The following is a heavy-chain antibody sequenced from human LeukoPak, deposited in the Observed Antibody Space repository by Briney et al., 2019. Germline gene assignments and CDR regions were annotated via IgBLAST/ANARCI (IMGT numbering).Heavy chain of an antibody. CDR1: GDSVSSNSAA. D-gene: IGHD3-10*01. V-gene: IGHV6-1*01. Sequence: SQTLSLTCAISGDSVSSNSAAWNWIRQSPSRGLEWLGRTYYRSKWYYDYAVAVKSRISINPDTSKNQFSLNLNSATAADTAVYYCARTCHGSGSYYDRWGQGTLVTVSS. J-gene: IGHJ4*02. CDR2: TYYRSKWYY. CDR3: ARTCHGSGSYYDR.